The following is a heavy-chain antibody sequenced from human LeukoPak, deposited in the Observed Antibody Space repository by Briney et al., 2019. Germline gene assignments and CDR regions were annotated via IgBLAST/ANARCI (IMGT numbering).Heavy chain of an antibody. CDR2: ISGNGGST. CDR3: AKPIYYDSSGGFDY. V-gene: IGHV3-23*01. D-gene: IGHD3-22*01. J-gene: IGHJ4*02. Sequence: PGGSLRLSCAASRFTFSTYAMSWVRQAPRRGWGWASAISGNGGSTYYADSVKGRFTIFRDNSKNTLFLQMNSLRAEDTAVYYCAKPIYYDSSGGFDYWGQGTLVTVSS. CDR1: RFTFSTYA.